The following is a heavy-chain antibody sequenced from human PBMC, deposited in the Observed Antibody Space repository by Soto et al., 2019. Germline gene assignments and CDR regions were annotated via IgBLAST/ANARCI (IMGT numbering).Heavy chain of an antibody. CDR1: GGTFSSYT. V-gene: IGHV1-69*04. D-gene: IGHD2-15*01. CDR2: IIPILGIA. J-gene: IGHJ5*02. Sequence: GASVKVSCKASGGTFSSYTISWVRQAPGQGLEWMGRIIPILGIANYAQKFQGRVTITADKSTSTAYMELSSLRSEDTAVYYCAREKYCSGGSCPPSGPWGQGTLVTVSS. CDR3: AREKYCSGGSCPPSGP.